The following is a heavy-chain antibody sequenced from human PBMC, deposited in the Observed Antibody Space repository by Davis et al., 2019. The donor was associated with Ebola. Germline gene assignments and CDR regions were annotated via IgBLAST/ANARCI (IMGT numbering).Heavy chain of an antibody. Sequence: GGSLRLSCAASGFTFSSYAMSWVRQAPGKGLEWVSAISGSGGSTYYADSVKGRFTISRDNAKNSLYLQMNSLRAEDTAVYYCASCILRFQPLFDPWGQGTLVTVSS. V-gene: IGHV3-23*01. CDR2: ISGSGGST. CDR3: ASCILRFQPLFDP. D-gene: IGHD3-9*01. CDR1: GFTFSSYA. J-gene: IGHJ5*02.